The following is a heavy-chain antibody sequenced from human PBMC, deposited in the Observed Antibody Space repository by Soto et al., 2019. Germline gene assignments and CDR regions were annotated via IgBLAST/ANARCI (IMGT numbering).Heavy chain of an antibody. CDR2: IYATGTT. V-gene: IGHV4-4*07. CDR1: GASISGYY. D-gene: IGHD1-1*01. J-gene: IGHJ5*02. Sequence: SETLSLTCTVSGASISGYYWSWIRKSAGKGLEWIGRIYATGTTDYNPSLKSRVMMSVDTSKKQFSLKLRSVTAADTAVYYCVRDGTKTLRDWFDPWGQGISVTV. CDR3: VRDGTKTLRDWFDP.